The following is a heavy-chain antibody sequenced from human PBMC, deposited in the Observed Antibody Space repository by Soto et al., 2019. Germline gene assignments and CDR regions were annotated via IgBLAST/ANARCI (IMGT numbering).Heavy chain of an antibody. J-gene: IGHJ2*01. Sequence: GGSLRLSCTASGFAFSTYAMSWVRQAPGKGLEWVSGISGSGGSTYHADSVKGRFTISRDNSNNTLYLQTNSLRAEDTAVYYCAKDGGYDYGFWYFDLWGRGTLVTVSS. D-gene: IGHD4-17*01. V-gene: IGHV3-23*01. CDR2: ISGSGGST. CDR3: AKDGGYDYGFWYFDL. CDR1: GFAFSTYA.